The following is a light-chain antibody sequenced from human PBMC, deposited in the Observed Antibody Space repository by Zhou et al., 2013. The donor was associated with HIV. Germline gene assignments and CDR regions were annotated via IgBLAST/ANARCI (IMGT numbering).Light chain of an antibody. V-gene: IGKV1-5*03. Sequence: DIQMTQSPSTLSASVGDRVTITCRASQSINSWLAWYQQKPGKAPKLLIYKASSVESGVPSRFSGSGSGTEFTLTISSLQPDDFATYYCQQYISYSGTFGQGTKVEIK. J-gene: IGKJ1*01. CDR1: QSINSW. CDR3: QQYISYSGT. CDR2: KAS.